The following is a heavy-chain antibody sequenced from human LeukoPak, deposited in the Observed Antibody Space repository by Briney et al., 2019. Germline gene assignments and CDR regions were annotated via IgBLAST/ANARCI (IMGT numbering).Heavy chain of an antibody. Sequence: GGSLRLSCAASGFTFSNAWMSWVRQAPGKGLEGVGRIKSKTDGGTTDYAAPVKGRFTISRDDSKNTLYLQMNSLKTEDTAVYYCTTESSYSSSWYGRVYYYYMDVWGKGTTVTVSS. CDR1: GFTFSNAW. D-gene: IGHD6-13*01. CDR3: TTESSYSSSWYGRVYYYYMDV. J-gene: IGHJ6*03. CDR2: IKSKTDGGTT. V-gene: IGHV3-15*01.